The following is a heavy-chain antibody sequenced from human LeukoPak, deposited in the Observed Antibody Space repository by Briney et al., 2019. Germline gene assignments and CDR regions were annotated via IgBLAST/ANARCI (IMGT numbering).Heavy chain of an antibody. J-gene: IGHJ4*02. CDR1: GGSISSGDYY. D-gene: IGHD6-13*01. Sequence: ASETLSLTCTVSGGSISSGDYYWSWIRQPPGKGLEWIGYIYYSGSTYYNPSLKSRVTISVDTSKNQSSLKLSSVTAADTAVYYCAIRIAAAGKYYFDYWGQGTLVTVSS. CDR3: AIRIAAAGKYYFDY. V-gene: IGHV4-30-4*01. CDR2: IYYSGST.